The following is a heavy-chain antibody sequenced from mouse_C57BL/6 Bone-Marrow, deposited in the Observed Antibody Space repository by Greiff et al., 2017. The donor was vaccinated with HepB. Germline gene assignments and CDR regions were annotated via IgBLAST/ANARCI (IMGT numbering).Heavy chain of an antibody. CDR3: ARRAREGYFHWYFDV. Sequence: VQRVESGAELVKPGASVKMSCKASGYTFTTYPIEWMKQNHGKSLEWIGNFHPYNDDTKYNEKFKGKATLTVEKSSSTVYLELSRLTSDDSAVYYCARRAREGYFHWYFDVWGTGTTVTVSS. J-gene: IGHJ1*03. CDR1: GYTFTTYP. CDR2: FHPYNDDT. V-gene: IGHV1-47*01. D-gene: IGHD2-3*01.